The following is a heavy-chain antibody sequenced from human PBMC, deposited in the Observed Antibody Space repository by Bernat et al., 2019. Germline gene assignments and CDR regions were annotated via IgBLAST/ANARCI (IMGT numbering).Heavy chain of an antibody. CDR3: ASGVVVMDAFDI. V-gene: IGHV3-7*01. CDR1: GFTFSSYW. CDR2: KKQDGSEK. D-gene: IGHD2-21*01. J-gene: IGHJ3*02. Sequence: EVQLVESGGGLVQPGGSLRLSCAASGFTFSSYWMSWVRQAPGKGLEWVANKKQDGSEKYYVDSVKGRFTISRDNAKNSLYLQMNSLRAEDTAVYYCASGVVVMDAFDIWGQGTMVTVSS.